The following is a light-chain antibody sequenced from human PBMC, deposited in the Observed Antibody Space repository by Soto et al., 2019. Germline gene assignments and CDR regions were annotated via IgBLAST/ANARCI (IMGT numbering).Light chain of an antibody. V-gene: IGLV2-8*02. CDR3: SSYAGSNNLP. CDR2: EVT. Sequence: QSVLTQPPSASRSPGQSVTISCTGSSSDVGAYNYVSWYQQHPGKAPKLMIYEVTKRPSGVPDRFSGSKSGNTASLTVSGLQAEDEPDYYCSSYAGSNNLPFGGGTKVTVL. J-gene: IGLJ3*02. CDR1: SSDVGAYNY.